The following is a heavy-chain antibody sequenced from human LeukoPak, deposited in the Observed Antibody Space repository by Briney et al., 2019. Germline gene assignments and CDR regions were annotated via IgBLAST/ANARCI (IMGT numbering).Heavy chain of an antibody. CDR3: ARVGCSGGSCYLYYFDY. CDR1: GYTFTGYY. D-gene: IGHD2-15*01. J-gene: IGHJ4*02. Sequence: ASVKVSCKASGYTFTGYYMHWVQQAPGQGLEWMGWINPNSGGTNYAQKFQGRVTMTRDTSISTAYMELSRLRSDDTAVYYCARVGCSGGSCYLYYFDYWGQGTLVTVSS. CDR2: INPNSGGT. V-gene: IGHV1-2*02.